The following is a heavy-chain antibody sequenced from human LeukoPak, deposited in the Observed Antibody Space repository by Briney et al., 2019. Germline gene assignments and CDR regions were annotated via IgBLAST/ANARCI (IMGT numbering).Heavy chain of an antibody. Sequence: PGGSLRLSCAASGFTFSSYWMHWVRQAPGKGLVWVSRINSDGSRTNNADSVKGRFTISRDNAKNMLYLQMNSLRAEDTAVYYCARGKETATTADLGYWGQGTLVTVSS. V-gene: IGHV3-74*01. CDR2: INSDGSRT. CDR1: GFTFSSYW. D-gene: IGHD5-24*01. CDR3: ARGKETATTADLGY. J-gene: IGHJ4*02.